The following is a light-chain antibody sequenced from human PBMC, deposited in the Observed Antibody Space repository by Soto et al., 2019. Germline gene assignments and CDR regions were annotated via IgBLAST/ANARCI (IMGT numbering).Light chain of an antibody. CDR3: SSYTSSGTDAV. CDR1: SSDVGGYDY. J-gene: IGLJ2*01. V-gene: IGLV2-14*01. CDR2: DVS. Sequence: QSVLTQPASVSGSPGQSITISCTGTSSDVGGYDYVSWYQQHPGKAPKLMIYDVSNRPSGVSNRFSGSKSGNTASLTISGLQAEDEGDYYCSSYTSSGTDAVFGGGTKLTVL.